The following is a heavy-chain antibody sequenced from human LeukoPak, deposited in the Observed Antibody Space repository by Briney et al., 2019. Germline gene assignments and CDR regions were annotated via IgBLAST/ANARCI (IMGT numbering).Heavy chain of an antibody. CDR2: ISYDGSNK. D-gene: IGHD3-3*01. J-gene: IGHJ3*02. CDR1: GFTFSSYA. Sequence: GGSLRLSCAASGFTFSSYAMHWVRQAPGKGPEWVAVISYDGSNKYYADSVKGRFTISRDNSKNTLYLQMNSLRAEDTAVYYCARGSYYDFSTGAFDIWGQGTMVTVSS. V-gene: IGHV3-30*04. CDR3: ARGSYYDFSTGAFDI.